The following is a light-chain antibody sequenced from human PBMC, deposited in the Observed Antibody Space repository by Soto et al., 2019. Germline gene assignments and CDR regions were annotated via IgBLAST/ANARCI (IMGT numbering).Light chain of an antibody. J-gene: IGKJ4*01. Sequence: EIVLTQSPVTLSLSPGERAILSCRASQNIGKNLGWYRQKPGQPPTLLIYDSFNRATGVPARFSGSGSGTDFTRTISRLEPEDFAVYYCQYRDDWPPGATCGGGTTVEI. CDR2: DSF. CDR3: QYRDDWPPGAT. V-gene: IGKV3-11*01. CDR1: QNIGKN.